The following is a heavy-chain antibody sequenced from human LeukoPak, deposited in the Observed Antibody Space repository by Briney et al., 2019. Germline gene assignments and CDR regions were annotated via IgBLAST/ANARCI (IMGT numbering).Heavy chain of an antibody. CDR1: GFTFSSYW. V-gene: IGHV3-7*01. CDR2: IKKDGSEK. J-gene: IGHJ4*02. CDR3: ARDLYRIVVVPHYFDY. D-gene: IGHD3-22*01. Sequence: GGSLRLSCAASGFTFSSYWMSWVRQPPGKGLNWVANIKKDGSEKYYVDSVKGRFTISRDNAKNSLYLQMNSLRAEDTAVYYCARDLYRIVVVPHYFDYWGQGTLVTVSS.